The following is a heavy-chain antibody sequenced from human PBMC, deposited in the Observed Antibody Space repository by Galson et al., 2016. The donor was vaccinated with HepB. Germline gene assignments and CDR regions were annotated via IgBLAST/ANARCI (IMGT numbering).Heavy chain of an antibody. CDR1: GFSFSDYA. Sequence: SLRLSCAVSGFSFSDYAMSWVRQAPGKGLEWVSTIAGGSGSPNYADSVKGRFTISRDSSKNTLYLQLNSLRAEDTATYFCARRGADGGCDYWGQGSLVTVSS. V-gene: IGHV3-23*01. D-gene: IGHD4-23*01. CDR3: ARRGADGGCDY. J-gene: IGHJ4*02. CDR2: IAGGSGSP.